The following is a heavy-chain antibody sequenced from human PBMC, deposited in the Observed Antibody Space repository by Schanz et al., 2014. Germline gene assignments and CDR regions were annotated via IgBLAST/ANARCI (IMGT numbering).Heavy chain of an antibody. CDR1: GGTFSSYT. J-gene: IGHJ4*02. Sequence: QVQLVQSGAEVKKPGSSVKVSCKLSGGTFSSYTISWMRQAPGQGLEWMGWISAYNGDTNFAQKFQDRVIMTTDTTTTTAYMELRSLRSDDTAVYYCARGGYSSGWYDRDIAHFDYWGQGTLVTVSS. CDR3: ARGGYSSGWYDRDIAHFDY. CDR2: ISAYNGDT. V-gene: IGHV1-18*01. D-gene: IGHD6-19*01.